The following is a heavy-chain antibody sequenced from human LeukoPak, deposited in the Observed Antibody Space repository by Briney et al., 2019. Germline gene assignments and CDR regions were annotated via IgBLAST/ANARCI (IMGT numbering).Heavy chain of an antibody. CDR2: INHSGST. Sequence: SEILSLTCAVYGGSFSGYYWSWIRQPPGKGLEWIGEINHSGSTNYNPSLKSRVTISVDTSKNQFSPKLSSVTAADTAVYYCARSYDSSGYYYGPQGYWGQGTLVTVSS. CDR3: ARSYDSSGYYYGPQGY. J-gene: IGHJ4*02. CDR1: GGSFSGYY. V-gene: IGHV4-34*01. D-gene: IGHD3-22*01.